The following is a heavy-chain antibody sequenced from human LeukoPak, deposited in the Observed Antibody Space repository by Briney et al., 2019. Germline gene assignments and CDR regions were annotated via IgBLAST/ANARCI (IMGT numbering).Heavy chain of an antibody. J-gene: IGHJ4*02. Sequence: SETLSLTCTVSGGSINSATYYWGWIRQPPGKGLEWIGSIYYSGSTYYNPSLKSRVTISVYTSKNQFSLKLSSVTAADTAVYYCARRGIAAAGTIDYWGQGTLVTVSS. CDR3: ARRGIAAAGTIDY. CDR2: IYYSGST. V-gene: IGHV4-39*01. CDR1: GGSINSATYY. D-gene: IGHD6-13*01.